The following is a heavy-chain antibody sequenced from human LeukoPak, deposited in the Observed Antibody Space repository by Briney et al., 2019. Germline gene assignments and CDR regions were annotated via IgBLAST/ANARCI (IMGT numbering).Heavy chain of an antibody. CDR3: ARGYNYGPPNGMDV. J-gene: IGHJ6*02. CDR2: ISSSVSTK. CDR1: GYTFSSYR. D-gene: IGHD1-1*01. V-gene: IGHV3-48*02. Sequence: GGSLRLSCAASGYTFSSYRMNRVRQAPGKGLEWVSFISSSVSTKYYADSVKGRFTISRDNAKNSLYLQMNSLRDEDTAVYYCARGYNYGPPNGMDVWGQGTTVTVSS.